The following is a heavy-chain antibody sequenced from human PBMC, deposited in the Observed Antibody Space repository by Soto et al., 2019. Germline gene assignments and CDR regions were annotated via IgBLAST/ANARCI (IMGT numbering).Heavy chain of an antibody. D-gene: IGHD3-10*01. Sequence: GEALTSSGKGCGGRFMGHWGSWVSQIPGKGLDWMGSIDPSDSYTNYSPSFQCHVTISADKSISTAYLQWSSLKASDTAMYYRARHTHVLLWFGVKIPPPSDAFDIWGQGTMVTLSS. CDR2: IDPSDSYT. J-gene: IGHJ3*02. CDR3: ARHTHVLLWFGVKIPPPSDAFDI. V-gene: IGHV5-10-1*01. CDR1: GGRFMGHW.